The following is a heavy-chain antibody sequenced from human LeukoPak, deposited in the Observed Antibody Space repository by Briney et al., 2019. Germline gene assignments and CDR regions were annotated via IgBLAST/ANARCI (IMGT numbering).Heavy chain of an antibody. CDR3: ARVWSSSWYGNFWFDP. J-gene: IGHJ5*02. Sequence: ASVKVSCKASGGTFSSYAISWVRQAPGQGLEWMGWINTNTGNPTYAQGFTGRFVFSLDTSVSTAYLQISSLKAEDTAVYYCARVWSSSWYGNFWFDPWGQGTLVTVSS. V-gene: IGHV7-4-1*02. CDR1: GGTFSSYA. CDR2: INTNTGNP. D-gene: IGHD6-13*01.